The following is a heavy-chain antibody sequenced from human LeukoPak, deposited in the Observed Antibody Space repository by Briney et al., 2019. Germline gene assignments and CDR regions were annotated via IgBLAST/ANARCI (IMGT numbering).Heavy chain of an antibody. CDR1: GYTFTTYD. Sequence: ASVKVSCKASGYTFTTYDINWVRQASGQGLEWMGWMNPNSGNTAYAQKFQGRVTITRDTSISTAYMELSSLRSEDTAVYYCARGGNYYDSSGYYNFDYWGQGTLVTVSS. J-gene: IGHJ4*02. V-gene: IGHV1-8*03. D-gene: IGHD3-22*01. CDR2: MNPNSGNT. CDR3: ARGGNYYDSSGYYNFDY.